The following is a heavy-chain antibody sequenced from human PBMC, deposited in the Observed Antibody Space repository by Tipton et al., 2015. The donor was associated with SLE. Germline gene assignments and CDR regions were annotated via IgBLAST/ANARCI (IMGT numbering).Heavy chain of an antibody. V-gene: IGHV4-39*07. CDR2: VYYTGNT. D-gene: IGHD3-22*01. J-gene: IGHJ4*02. Sequence: GLVKPSETLSLTCIVSGDSISSSSYYWGWIRQPPGKGLEWIGTVYYTGNTFYNPPLKSRVTISVDTSKNQFSLKLSSVTAADTAVYYCARDEYRYDATGYHLLGHFDFWGQGTLVTVSS. CDR3: ARDEYRYDATGYHLLGHFDF. CDR1: GDSISSSSYY.